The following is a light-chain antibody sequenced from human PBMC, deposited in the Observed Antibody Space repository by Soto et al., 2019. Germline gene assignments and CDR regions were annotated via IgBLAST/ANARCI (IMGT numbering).Light chain of an antibody. J-gene: IGKJ5*01. CDR2: GAS. V-gene: IGKV3-15*01. CDR1: QSVSSD. Sequence: EVVMTQSPATRSVSKGERATLSCRASQSVSSDLAWYHQKPGQAPRLLIYGASTRATGIPARFSGSGSGTEFTLTISSLQSEDFAVYYCQQYNNWPITFGQGTRLEI. CDR3: QQYNNWPIT.